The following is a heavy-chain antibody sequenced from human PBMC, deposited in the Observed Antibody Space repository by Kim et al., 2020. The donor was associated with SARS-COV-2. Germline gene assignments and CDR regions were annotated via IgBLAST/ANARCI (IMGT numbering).Heavy chain of an antibody. Sequence: SETLSRTCTVSGGSISSYYWSWIRQPPGKGLEWIGYIYYSGSTNYNPSLKSRVTISVDTSKNQFSLKLSSVTAADTAVYYCARTYYVILTGYYTFYFDY. V-gene: IGHV4-59*08. CDR3: ARTYYVILTGYYTFYFDY. CDR1: GGSISSYY. D-gene: IGHD3-9*01. CDR2: IYYSGST. J-gene: IGHJ4*01.